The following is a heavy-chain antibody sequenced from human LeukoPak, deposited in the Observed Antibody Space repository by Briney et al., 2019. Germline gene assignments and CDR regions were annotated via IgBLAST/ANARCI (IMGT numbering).Heavy chain of an antibody. D-gene: IGHD3-3*01. CDR3: AREMVAGIRYDFWSGRSNAFDI. CDR2: ISSSGSTI. CDR1: GFTFSDYY. J-gene: IGHJ3*02. V-gene: IGHV3-11*04. Sequence: GRSLRLSCAASGFTFSDYYMSWIRQAPGKGLEWVSYISSSGSTIYYADSVKGRFTISRDNAKNSLYLQMNSLRAEDTAVYYCAREMVAGIRYDFWSGRSNAFDIWGQGTMVTVSS.